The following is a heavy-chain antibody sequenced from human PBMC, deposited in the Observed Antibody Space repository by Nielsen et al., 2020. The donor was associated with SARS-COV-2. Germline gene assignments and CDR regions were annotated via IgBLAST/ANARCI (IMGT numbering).Heavy chain of an antibody. Sequence: ASVKVSCKASGYTFTAYYIHWVRQDPGQGLEWMGWFNPGSGGTKYAQKFQGRVTTTRDMSVNTAYMELSGLTSDDTAVYYCARGAQQWLADYWGQGTLVTVSS. J-gene: IGHJ4*02. CDR2: FNPGSGGT. D-gene: IGHD6-19*01. CDR3: ARGAQQWLADY. V-gene: IGHV1-2*02. CDR1: GYTFTAYY.